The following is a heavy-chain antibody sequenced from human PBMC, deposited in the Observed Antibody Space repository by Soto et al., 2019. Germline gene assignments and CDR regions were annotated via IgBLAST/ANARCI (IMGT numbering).Heavy chain of an antibody. J-gene: IGHJ4*02. D-gene: IGHD2-21*02. Sequence: ASVKVSCKASGYTFTSYYIHWVRQAPGQGLEWVAMINPGGGRTKNAQMFQGRVTLTRDTSTGTVDMELSGLTSADTAVYYCARGPSCGGDCYLFDYWGQGSLVTVSS. CDR3: ARGPSCGGDCYLFDY. V-gene: IGHV1-46*01. CDR2: INPGGGRT. CDR1: GYTFTSYY.